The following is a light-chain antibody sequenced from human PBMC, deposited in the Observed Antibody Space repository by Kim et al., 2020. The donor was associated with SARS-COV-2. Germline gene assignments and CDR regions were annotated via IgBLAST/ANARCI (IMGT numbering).Light chain of an antibody. CDR3: QKYNSAPWT. CDR2: GAS. Sequence: ASVGDRVTIPGRASQGISNSLAWYRQKPGKVPMLLIYGASTLRSGVPSRFRGSGSGTDFTLTISSLQPEDAATYYCQKYNSAPWTFGQGTKVDIK. CDR1: QGISNS. J-gene: IGKJ1*01. V-gene: IGKV1-27*01.